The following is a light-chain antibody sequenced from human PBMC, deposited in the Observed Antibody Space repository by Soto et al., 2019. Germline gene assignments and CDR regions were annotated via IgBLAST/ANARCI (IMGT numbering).Light chain of an antibody. CDR2: DAS. V-gene: IGKV1-33*01. J-gene: IGKJ5*01. CDR1: QAISNY. Sequence: DIQMTQSPSSLSASVGDRVTITCQASQAISNYLNWYQQKPGKAPKLLIYDASNLETGVPSRFSGSGSGTDFTFTISSLQPEDIATYYCQQYDNLPITFGQGTRLESK. CDR3: QQYDNLPIT.